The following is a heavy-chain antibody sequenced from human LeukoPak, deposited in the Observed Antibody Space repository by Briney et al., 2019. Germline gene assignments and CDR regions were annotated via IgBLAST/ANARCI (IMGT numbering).Heavy chain of an antibody. CDR2: TYYRSKWYN. Sequence: SQTLSLTCAISGDSVSSNSAAWNWIRQSPSRGLEWLGRTYYRSKWYNDYAVSVKSRITINPDTSKNQFSLQLNSVTPEDTAVYYCARDRAMTTVTTRVDAFDIWGQGTMVTVSS. CDR3: ARDRAMTTVTTRVDAFDI. J-gene: IGHJ3*02. V-gene: IGHV6-1*01. CDR1: GDSVSSNSAA. D-gene: IGHD4-17*01.